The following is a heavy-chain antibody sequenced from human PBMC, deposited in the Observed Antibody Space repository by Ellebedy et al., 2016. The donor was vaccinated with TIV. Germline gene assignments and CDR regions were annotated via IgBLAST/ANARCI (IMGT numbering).Heavy chain of an antibody. CDR2: LNDDGNRI. V-gene: IGHV3-74*01. CDR1: GFTFTNYA. D-gene: IGHD2-21*01. J-gene: IGHJ3*02. Sequence: PGGSLRPSCAASGFTFTNYAIHWVRQGPGKGLVWVSHLNDDGNRITYADSVKGRFAISRDIARNTRFLQMDSLRAEQTAVYYCVRDRMGATYTFDMWGQGTMVTVSS. CDR3: VRDRMGATYTFDM.